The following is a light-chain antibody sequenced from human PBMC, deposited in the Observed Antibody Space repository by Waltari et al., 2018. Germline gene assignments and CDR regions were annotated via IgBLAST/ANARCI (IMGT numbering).Light chain of an antibody. CDR2: DVT. CDR1: TSDVGGYNY. CDR3: CSFAGTYTWV. V-gene: IGLV2-11*01. J-gene: IGLJ3*02. Sequence: SALTQPRSVSGSPGQSVTIPCTGTTSDVGGYNYVSWYQHHPGKGPKLMIFDVTQRPSGVPDRFSGSKSANTASLTISGLQAEDEADYYCCSFAGTYTWVFGGGTKVTVL.